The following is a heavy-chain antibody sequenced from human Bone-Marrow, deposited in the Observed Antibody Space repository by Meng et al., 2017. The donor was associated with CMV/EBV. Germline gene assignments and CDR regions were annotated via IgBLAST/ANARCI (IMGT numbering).Heavy chain of an antibody. Sequence: GGSSSSKSHCWGGIRQPTGKGLEWIGDIYYDGSTYYNPSLKSRVTISVDTSKNQFSLKLRSVTAADTAIYYCARRGGYNFGYDYWGQGTLVTVSS. CDR1: GGSSSSKSHC. J-gene: IGHJ4*02. D-gene: IGHD5-18*01. V-gene: IGHV4-39*07. CDR2: IYYDGST. CDR3: ARRGGYNFGYDY.